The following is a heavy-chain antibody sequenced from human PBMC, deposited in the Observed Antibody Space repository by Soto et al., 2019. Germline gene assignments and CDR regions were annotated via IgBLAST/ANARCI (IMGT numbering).Heavy chain of an antibody. Sequence: QLQLQESGPGLVKPSETLSLTCTVSGGSIGSSDYYWVWIRQPPGKGLEWIGSIYYTGSTYYIPSLKSRVTISVDTSKNHFSLKLSSVTAADTAVYYCARREAGRSLDYWGQGTLVTVSS. D-gene: IGHD6-19*01. CDR2: IYYTGST. CDR1: GGSIGSSDYY. V-gene: IGHV4-39*02. CDR3: ARREAGRSLDY. J-gene: IGHJ4*02.